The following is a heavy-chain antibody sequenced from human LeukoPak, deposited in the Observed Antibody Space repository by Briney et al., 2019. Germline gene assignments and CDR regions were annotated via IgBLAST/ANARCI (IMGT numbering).Heavy chain of an antibody. V-gene: IGHV3-30*18. Sequence: GGSLRLSCAASGFTFSSYGMHWVRQAPGKGLEWVALISYDGSNKYYADSVRGRFTISRDNSKNILYLQMNSLRPEDTAVYYCAKDFEGFCGGDCYSMDFWGQGTLATVSS. CDR3: AKDFEGFCGGDCYSMDF. J-gene: IGHJ4*02. D-gene: IGHD2-21*02. CDR1: GFTFSSYG. CDR2: ISYDGSNK.